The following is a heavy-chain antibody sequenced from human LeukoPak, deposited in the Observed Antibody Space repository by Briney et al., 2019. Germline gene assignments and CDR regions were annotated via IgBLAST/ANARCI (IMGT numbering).Heavy chain of an antibody. J-gene: IGHJ4*02. Sequence: GGSLRLSCAASGFTVSSRYMGWVRQAPGKGLEWVSVLYSGRSTYYADSLEGRFTISRDNSENTLYLHMDSLRAEDTAVYYCARGSGQPRCSGGSCTTVYYFDYWGQGTLVTVSS. CDR1: GFTVSSRY. CDR2: LYSGRST. D-gene: IGHD2-15*01. CDR3: ARGSGQPRCSGGSCTTVYYFDY. V-gene: IGHV3-53*01.